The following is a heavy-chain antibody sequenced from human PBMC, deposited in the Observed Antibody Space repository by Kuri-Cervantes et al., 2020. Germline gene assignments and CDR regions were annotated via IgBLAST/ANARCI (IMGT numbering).Heavy chain of an antibody. CDR3: VRDSYWSSLN. CDR1: GFTFSNYW. Sequence: GGSLRLSCVASGFTFSNYWMSWVRQAPGKGLEWVANIKQDGSERYYVDSVKGRFTISRDNAKNSLYLQMNDLRAEDTAVYYCVRDSYWSSLNWGQGTLVTVSS. CDR2: IKQDGSER. D-gene: IGHD1-26*01. J-gene: IGHJ4*02. V-gene: IGHV3-7*01.